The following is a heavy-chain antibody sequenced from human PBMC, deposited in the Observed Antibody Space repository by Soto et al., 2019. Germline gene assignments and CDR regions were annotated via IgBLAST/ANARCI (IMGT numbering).Heavy chain of an antibody. V-gene: IGHV3-23*01. Sequence: SLRLSCAGSGSTFSSLGVTWVRQAPGKGVEWVSSISGSGDSTYYADTVKGRFTISRDNSKNTLYLQMNSLSAEDTAVYYCGQRPLTPGYCRQGILVTVSS. J-gene: IGHJ4*02. CDR2: ISGSGDST. CDR1: GSTFSSLG. CDR3: GQRPLTPGY.